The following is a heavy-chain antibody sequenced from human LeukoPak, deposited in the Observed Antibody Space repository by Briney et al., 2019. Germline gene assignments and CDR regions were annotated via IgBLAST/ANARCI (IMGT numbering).Heavy chain of an antibody. CDR3: AKDGFRSDTAMRGFDY. J-gene: IGHJ4*02. Sequence: ASVKVSCKASGYTFTGYYMHWVRQAPGQGLEWMGWINPNSGDTTFAQKFQGRVTMTRDTSISTAFMELSRLRSDDTAVYYCAKDGFRSDTAMRGFDYWGQGTLVTVSS. CDR2: INPNSGDT. V-gene: IGHV1-2*02. CDR1: GYTFTGYY. D-gene: IGHD5-18*01.